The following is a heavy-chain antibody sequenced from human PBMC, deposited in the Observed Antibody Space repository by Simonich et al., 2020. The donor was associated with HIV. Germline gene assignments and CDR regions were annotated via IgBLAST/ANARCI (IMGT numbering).Heavy chain of an antibody. J-gene: IGHJ4*02. CDR1: GGSFSEYY. V-gene: IGHV4-34*01. D-gene: IGHD5-12*01. CDR2: INHSGST. CDR3: ARRTGYDLDY. Sequence: QVQLQQWGAGLLKPSETLSLTCTVYGGSFSEYYWSWIRQPPGKGREWIGEINHSGSTDYNPSLKSRVTISVDTSKNQFSLKLSSVTAADTAVYYCARRTGYDLDYWGQGTLVTVSS.